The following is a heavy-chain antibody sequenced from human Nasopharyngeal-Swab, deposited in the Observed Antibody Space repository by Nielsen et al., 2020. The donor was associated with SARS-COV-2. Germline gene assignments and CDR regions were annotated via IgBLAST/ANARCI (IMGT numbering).Heavy chain of an antibody. CDR1: GGTFSSYA. Sequence: SVKVSCKASGGTFSSYAISWVRQAPGQGLEWMGGIIPIFGTANYAQKFQGRVTITADESTSTAYMELSSLRSEDTAVYYCARDPSPYSSGWYGHYHYYMDVWGKGTTVTVSS. CDR3: ARDPSPYSSGWYGHYHYYMDV. V-gene: IGHV1-69*13. J-gene: IGHJ6*03. CDR2: IIPIFGTA. D-gene: IGHD6-19*01.